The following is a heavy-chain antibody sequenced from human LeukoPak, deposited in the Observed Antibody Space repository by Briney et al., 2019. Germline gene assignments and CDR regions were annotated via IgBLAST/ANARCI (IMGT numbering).Heavy chain of an antibody. CDR2: IRTACDT. D-gene: IGHD3-10*01. V-gene: IGHV3-13*01. CDR3: ARGYGSGSHYAFDI. Sequence: GGSLRLSCAASGFTFSSYDMHWVRQATGKGLEGVSAIRTACDTYYPGSVKGRFTISRENAKKSLYLQMNRLKAGDTAVYSCARGYGSGSHYAFDIWGKGTMVTVSS. J-gene: IGHJ3*02. CDR1: GFTFSSYD.